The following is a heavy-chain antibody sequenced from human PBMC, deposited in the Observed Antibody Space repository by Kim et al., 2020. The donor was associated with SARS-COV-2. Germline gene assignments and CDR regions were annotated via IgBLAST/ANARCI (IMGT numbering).Heavy chain of an antibody. Sequence: SGSTNYNPSLRSRVTISVDTSKNQFSLKLSSVTAADTAVYYCARAPPRSNWGQGTLVTVSS. D-gene: IGHD3-10*01. CDR2: SGST. CDR3: ARAPPRSN. V-gene: IGHV4-34*01. J-gene: IGHJ4*02.